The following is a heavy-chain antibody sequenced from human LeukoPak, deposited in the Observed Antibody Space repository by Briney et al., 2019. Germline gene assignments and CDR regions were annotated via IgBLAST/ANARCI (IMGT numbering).Heavy chain of an antibody. CDR2: IYTSGST. CDR1: GDSISNYY. J-gene: IGHJ4*02. CDR3: ARRVHSSSWSSYFDY. D-gene: IGHD6-13*01. V-gene: IGHV4-4*07. Sequence: SETLSLTCTVSGDSISNYYWSWIRQPAGKGLEWIGRIYTSGSTNYNPSLKSRVTMSVDTSKNQFFLKLSSVTATDTAVYYCARRVHSSSWSSYFDYWGQETLVTVSS.